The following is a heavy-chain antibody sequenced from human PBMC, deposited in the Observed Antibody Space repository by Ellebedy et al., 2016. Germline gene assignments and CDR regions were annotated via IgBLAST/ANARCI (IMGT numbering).Heavy chain of an antibody. CDR3: ARGRGITGTTFDY. CDR2: ISAYNGNT. Sequence: ASVKVSXXASGYTFTGYYMHWVRQAPGQGLEWMGWISAYNGNTNYAQKLQGRVTMTTDTSTSTAYMELRSLRSDDTAVYYCARGRGITGTTFDYWGQGTLVTVSS. V-gene: IGHV1-18*04. J-gene: IGHJ4*02. CDR1: GYTFTGYY. D-gene: IGHD1-7*01.